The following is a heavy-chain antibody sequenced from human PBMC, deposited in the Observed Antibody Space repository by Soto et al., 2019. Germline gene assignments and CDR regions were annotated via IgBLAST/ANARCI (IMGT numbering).Heavy chain of an antibody. D-gene: IGHD3-10*01. CDR3: VIDETGYYGSGAIKRGAFDI. V-gene: IGHV3-64D*08. J-gene: IGHJ3*02. CDR2: ISSNGGST. CDR1: GFTFSSYA. Sequence: GGSLRLSCSASGFTFSSYAMHWVRQAPGKGLEYVSAISSNGGSTYYADSVKGRCTFSRDNSKNTLYLQMSSLRAEDTDVYYCVIDETGYYGSGAIKRGAFDIWGQGTMVTVSS.